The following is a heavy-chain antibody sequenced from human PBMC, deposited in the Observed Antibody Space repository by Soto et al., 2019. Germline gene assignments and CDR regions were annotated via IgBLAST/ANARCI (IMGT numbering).Heavy chain of an antibody. CDR1: GFTFSGSA. V-gene: IGHV3-73*01. J-gene: IGHJ6*03. D-gene: IGHD5-12*01. CDR3: TLAIGYYYMDV. Sequence: GGSLRLSCAASGFTFSGSAMLWVRQASGKGLEWVGRIRSKANSYATAYAASVKGRFTISRDDSKNTAYLQMNSLKTEDTAVYYCTLAIGYYYMDVWGKGTTVTVSS. CDR2: IRSKANSYAT.